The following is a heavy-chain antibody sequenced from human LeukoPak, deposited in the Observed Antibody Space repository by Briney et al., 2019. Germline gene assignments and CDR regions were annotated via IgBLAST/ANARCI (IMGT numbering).Heavy chain of an antibody. D-gene: IGHD6-19*01. CDR3: ARLASAAVAGVIDY. Sequence: SETLSLTCTVSGSSISSYYWSWIRQPPGKGLEWIGYIYYSGSTNYNPSLKSRVTISVDTSKNQFSLKLSSVTAADTAVYYCARLASAAVAGVIDYWGQGTLVTVSS. CDR2: IYYSGST. J-gene: IGHJ4*02. CDR1: GSSISSYY. V-gene: IGHV4-59*08.